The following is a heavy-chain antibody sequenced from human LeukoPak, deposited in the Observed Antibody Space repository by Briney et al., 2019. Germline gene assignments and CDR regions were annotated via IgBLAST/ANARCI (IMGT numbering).Heavy chain of an antibody. V-gene: IGHV4-39*07. CDR1: RGSISSRNYY. CDR3: ARGEKTTVTTFDF. D-gene: IGHD4-11*01. CDR2: IYYSGST. J-gene: IGHJ4*01. Sequence: SETLSLTCTVSRGSISSRNYYWGWIRPPPGKGLEWIGSIYYSGSTYYNPSLKSRVTISVDTSKRQVSLTLNSVTAADSAVYYCARGEKTTVTTFDFWGQGTLVTVSS.